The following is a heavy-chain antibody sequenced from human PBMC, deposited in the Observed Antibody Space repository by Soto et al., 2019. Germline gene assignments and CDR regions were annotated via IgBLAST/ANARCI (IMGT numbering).Heavy chain of an antibody. J-gene: IGHJ5*02. CDR2: ITPMFGAP. CDR3: AREFTGRWFDP. V-gene: IGHV1-69*06. Sequence: QVQLVQSGAEVKKPGSSVKVSRTASGGPFSSYAINWVRQAPGQGLEWMGVITPMFGAPHYAQNFKGRITITADKSTNTAYIELSSLTSGDTAVYFCAREFTGRWFDPWGQGTLVTVSS. CDR1: GGPFSSYA.